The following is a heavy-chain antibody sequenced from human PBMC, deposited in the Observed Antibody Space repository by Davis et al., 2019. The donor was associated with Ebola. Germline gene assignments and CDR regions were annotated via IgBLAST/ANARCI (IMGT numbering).Heavy chain of an antibody. CDR3: ARDPGGHYGMDV. CDR1: GFTFSSYA. D-gene: IGHD1-1*01. CDR2: IFSAGST. J-gene: IGHJ6*02. Sequence: PGGSLRLSCAASGFTFSSYAMNWVRQAPGKGLEWVSIIFSAGSTNYADSVKGRFTISRDNLKNTLYLEMNNLRAEDTAVYYCARDPGGHYGMDVWGQGTTVTVSS. V-gene: IGHV3-53*01.